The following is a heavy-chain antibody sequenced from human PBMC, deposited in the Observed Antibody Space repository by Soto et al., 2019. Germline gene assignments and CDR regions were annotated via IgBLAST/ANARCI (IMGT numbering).Heavy chain of an antibody. D-gene: IGHD3-3*01. J-gene: IGHJ6*02. CDR3: ARGSTYDFWSGYIYYGMDV. V-gene: IGHV3-7*03. Sequence: GGSLRLSCAASGFTFSSYWMSWVRQAPGKGLEWVANIKQDGSEKYYVDSVKGRFTISRDNAKNSLYLQMNNLRDEDTAVYYCARGSTYDFWSGYIYYGMDVWGQGTTVTVSS. CDR2: IKQDGSEK. CDR1: GFTFSSYW.